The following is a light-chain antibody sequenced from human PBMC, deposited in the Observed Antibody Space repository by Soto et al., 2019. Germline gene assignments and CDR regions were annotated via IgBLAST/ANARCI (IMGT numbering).Light chain of an antibody. Sequence: EIMLTQSPGTLSLSPGEGATLSCRASQSVISSYLAWYQQKPGQAPRLLIYGASSRATGIPDRFSGSGSGTDFSLTISRLEPEDFAVDYCQQYASSPGTFGQGTKVEI. J-gene: IGKJ1*01. CDR2: GAS. CDR3: QQYASSPGT. V-gene: IGKV3-20*01. CDR1: QSVISSY.